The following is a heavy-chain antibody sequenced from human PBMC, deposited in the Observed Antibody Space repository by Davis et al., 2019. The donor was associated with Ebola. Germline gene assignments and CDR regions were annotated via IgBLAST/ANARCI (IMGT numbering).Heavy chain of an antibody. Sequence: LRLSCTVSGGSISSGGYYWSWIRQHPGKGLEWIGYIFYSGSTHYNPSLKRRLTISVDTSKHQFSLKLSSVTAADTAVYYCARLSVIGYGPWSPASGIYVWGKGTTVTVSS. J-gene: IGHJ6*04. D-gene: IGHD2-8*01. CDR1: GGSISSGGYY. V-gene: IGHV4-31*03. CDR3: ARLSVIGYGPWSPASGIYV. CDR2: IFYSGST.